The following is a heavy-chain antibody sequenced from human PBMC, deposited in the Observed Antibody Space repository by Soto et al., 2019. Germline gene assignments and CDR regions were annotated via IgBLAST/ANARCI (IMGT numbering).Heavy chain of an antibody. CDR3: ARENRDDNSGWYSSSDWFGP. CDR2: IIPMFGTG. V-gene: IGHV1-69*01. J-gene: IGHJ5*02. D-gene: IGHD6-19*01. CDR1: GDTSDSFS. Sequence: SVKVSCKASGDTSDSFSISWVRQAPGQGLEWMGGIIPMFGTGNYAQKFQGRLTITADESTGTSYMDLKSLRSEDTAVYFCARENRDDNSGWYSSSDWFGPWGQGTLVTVS.